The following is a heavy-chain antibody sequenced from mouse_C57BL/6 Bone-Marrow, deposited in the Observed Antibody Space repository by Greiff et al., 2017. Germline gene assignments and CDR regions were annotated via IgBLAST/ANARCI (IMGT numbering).Heavy chain of an antibody. J-gene: IGHJ2*01. CDR3: AREGTTGYDYDLDY. Sequence: QVQLQQPGAELVMPGASVKLSCKASGYTFTSYWMHWVKQRPGPGLEWIGEIDPSDSYTNYNQKFKGKSTLTVDKASSTAYMQRSSLTSEDSAVYYCAREGTTGYDYDLDYWGQGTTLTVSS. V-gene: IGHV1-69*01. CDR1: GYTFTSYW. CDR2: IDPSDSYT. D-gene: IGHD2-4*01.